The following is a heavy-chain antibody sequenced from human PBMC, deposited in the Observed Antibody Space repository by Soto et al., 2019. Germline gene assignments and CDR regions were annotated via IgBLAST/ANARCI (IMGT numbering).Heavy chain of an antibody. Sequence: PSETLSLTCAVYGGSFIGYYWSWIRQPPGKGLEWIGEINHSGSTNYNPSLKSRVTISVDTSKNQFSLKLSSVTAADTAVYYCARSYSSSSPLYFDYWGQGTLVTVSS. J-gene: IGHJ4*02. CDR1: GGSFIGYY. V-gene: IGHV4-34*01. CDR2: INHSGST. CDR3: ARSYSSSSPLYFDY. D-gene: IGHD6-6*01.